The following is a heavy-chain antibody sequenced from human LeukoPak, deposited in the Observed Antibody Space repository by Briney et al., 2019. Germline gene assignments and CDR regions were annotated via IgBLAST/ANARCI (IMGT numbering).Heavy chain of an antibody. J-gene: IGHJ4*02. CDR2: INQDGSEQ. CDR3: SRSLDY. Sequence: GGSLGLSCAASGFPFSDYWMDWVRQAPGKGMEWVANINQDGSEQYYADSEKGRFTISRDNAKNSLYLQMNSLRAEDTAVYYCSRSLDYWGQGALVTVSS. V-gene: IGHV3-7*01. CDR1: GFPFSDYW.